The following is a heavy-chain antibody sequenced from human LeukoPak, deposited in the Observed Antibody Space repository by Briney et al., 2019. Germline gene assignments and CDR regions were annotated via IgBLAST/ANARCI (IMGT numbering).Heavy chain of an antibody. D-gene: IGHD3-22*01. CDR3: ARGTYYYDSSGYLNY. CDR2: IIPIFGTA. J-gene: IGHJ4*02. Sequence: SVKVSCKASGYTFTGYYMHWVRQAPGQGLEWMGGIIPIFGTANYAQKFQGRVTITADESTSTAYMELSSLRSEDTAVYYCARGTYYYDSSGYLNYWGQGTLVTVSS. CDR1: GYTFTGYY. V-gene: IGHV1-69*13.